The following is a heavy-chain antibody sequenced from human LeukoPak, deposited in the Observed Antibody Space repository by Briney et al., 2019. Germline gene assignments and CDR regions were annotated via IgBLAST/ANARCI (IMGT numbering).Heavy chain of an antibody. CDR1: GFTFDDYG. CDR2: INWNGGST. V-gene: IGHV3-20*04. Sequence: GGSLRLSCAASGFTFDDYGMSWVRQAPGKGLEWVSGINWNGGSTGYADSVKGRFTISRDNAKNSLYLQMNSLRAEDTALYYCARETPDYDILTGLTLYYYYYMDVWGKGTTVTVSS. D-gene: IGHD3-9*01. J-gene: IGHJ6*03. CDR3: ARETPDYDILTGLTLYYYYYMDV.